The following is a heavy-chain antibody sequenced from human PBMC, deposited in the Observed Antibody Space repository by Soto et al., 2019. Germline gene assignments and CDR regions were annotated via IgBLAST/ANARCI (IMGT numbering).Heavy chain of an antibody. V-gene: IGHV4-34*01. Sequence: SETLYITCSIYSGSFSGYYWSWIRQPPGKGLEWIGEISQSGNTNYSPSLKSRVSISIDTSKKQFSLNLASVSAADTAVYYCARAPKVSGSSQTRPDFWGQGTLVTVSS. D-gene: IGHD6-6*01. CDR1: SGSFSGYY. CDR3: ARAPKVSGSSQTRPDF. CDR2: ISQSGNT. J-gene: IGHJ4*02.